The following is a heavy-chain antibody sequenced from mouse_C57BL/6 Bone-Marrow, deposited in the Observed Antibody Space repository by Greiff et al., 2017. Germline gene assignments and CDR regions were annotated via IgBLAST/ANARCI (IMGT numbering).Heavy chain of an antibody. Sequence: QVQLQQSGPELVKPGASVKLSCKASGYTFTSYDINWVKQRPGQGLEWIGWIYPRDGSTKYNEKFKGKATLNVDTSSSTAYMELHSLTSEDSAVYFCARSYYYGSSYAWFAYWGQGTLVTVSA. D-gene: IGHD1-1*01. CDR2: IYPRDGST. J-gene: IGHJ3*01. CDR1: GYTFTSYD. V-gene: IGHV1-85*01. CDR3: ARSYYYGSSYAWFAY.